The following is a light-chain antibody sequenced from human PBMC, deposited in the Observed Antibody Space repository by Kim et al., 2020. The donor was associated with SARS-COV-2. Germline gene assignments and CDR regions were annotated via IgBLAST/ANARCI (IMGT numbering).Light chain of an antibody. J-gene: IGKJ1*01. CDR2: AAS. V-gene: IGKV1-39*01. CDR1: QSISSY. Sequence: IQMTQSPSSLSASVGDRVTITCRASQSISSYLNWYQQKPGKAPKLLIYAASSLQSGVPSRFSGSGSGTDFTLTISSLQPEEFPTYVCKQSYITPRTFGQGTKVDIK. CDR3: KQSYITPRT.